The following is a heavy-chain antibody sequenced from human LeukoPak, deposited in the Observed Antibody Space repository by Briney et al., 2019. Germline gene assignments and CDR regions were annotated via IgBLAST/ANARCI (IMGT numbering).Heavy chain of an antibody. CDR2: IYYSGST. CDR3: ARSGAENWNYYSYYYGMDV. CDR1: GGSISSYY. J-gene: IGHJ6*02. D-gene: IGHD1-7*01. Sequence: SETLSLTCTVSGGSISSYYWSWIRQPPGEGLEWIGYIYYSGSTNYNPSLKSRVTISVDTSKNQFSLKLSSVTAADTAVYYCARSGAENWNYYSYYYGMDVWGQGTTVTVSS. V-gene: IGHV4-59*01.